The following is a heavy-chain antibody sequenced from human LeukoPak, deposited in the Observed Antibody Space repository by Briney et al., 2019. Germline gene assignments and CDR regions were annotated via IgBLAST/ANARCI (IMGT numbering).Heavy chain of an antibody. CDR2: IYYSGST. J-gene: IGHJ5*02. Sequence: SETLSLTCTVSGGSISSSSYYWGWIRQPPGKGLEWNGSIYYSGSTYYNPSLKSRVTISVDTSKNQFSLKLSSVTAADTAVYYCVSCYYDSSGHYNWFDPWGQGTLVTVSS. CDR1: GGSISSSSYY. CDR3: VSCYYDSSGHYNWFDP. V-gene: IGHV4-39*01. D-gene: IGHD3-22*01.